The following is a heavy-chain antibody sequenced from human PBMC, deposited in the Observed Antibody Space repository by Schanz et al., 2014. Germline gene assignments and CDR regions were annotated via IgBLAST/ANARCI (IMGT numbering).Heavy chain of an antibody. CDR1: GFTFSTYC. J-gene: IGHJ4*02. CDR3: AKDCPSDYGDHCFDF. D-gene: IGHD4-17*01. V-gene: IGHV3-7*03. CDR2: IKQDESER. Sequence: VQLVESGGGLVQPGGSLRLSCAASGFTFSTYCMSWVRQAPGKGLEWVANIKQDESERSYVDSVKGRFTISRDNSKNTLYLQMNSLRAEDTAVYYCAKDCPSDYGDHCFDFWGQGTLVTVSS.